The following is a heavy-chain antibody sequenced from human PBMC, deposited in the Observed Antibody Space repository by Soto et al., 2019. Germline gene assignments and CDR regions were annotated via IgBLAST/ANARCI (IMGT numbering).Heavy chain of an antibody. J-gene: IGHJ2*01. Sequence: QVQLQESGPGLVNPSQTLSPTCSASGGSIINNHDSWNFIRLLPGEGLEWVGYIHYSGSTYYNRSLETRLTISIDRSMKQFSLKSSSVTAADTAVYYCARATMICVPGCFRVWGRGTLVT. D-gene: IGHD3-10*01. CDR2: IHYSGST. CDR1: GGSIINNHDS. V-gene: IGHV4-30-4*01. CDR3: ARATMICVPGCFRV.